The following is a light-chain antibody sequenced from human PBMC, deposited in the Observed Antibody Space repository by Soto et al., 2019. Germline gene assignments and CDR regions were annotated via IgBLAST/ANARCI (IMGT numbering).Light chain of an antibody. J-gene: IGLJ2*01. V-gene: IGLV3-21*04. CDR1: NIGRKG. CDR3: QVWDSGSAQVV. Sequence: SYELTQPPSVSVAPGKTASISCGGNNIGRKGVHWYQQKPGQAPVLVIYSDTDLPPVIPERFSGSNSANLATLTISRVEAGDEADYYCQVWDSGSAQVVFGGWTKHTVL. CDR2: SDT.